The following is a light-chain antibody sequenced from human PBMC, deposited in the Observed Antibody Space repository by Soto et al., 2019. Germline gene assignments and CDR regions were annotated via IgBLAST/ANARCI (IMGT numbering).Light chain of an antibody. CDR1: QSVSSK. Sequence: EVVMTQSPATLSVSPGEGATLSCRASQSVSSKLAWYQQKPGQAPRLLIYGASTRATGIPARFSGSETGTEFALTISSLQSEDFAVYYCQQYDNWPFTFGPGTKVDIK. CDR3: QQYDNWPFT. J-gene: IGKJ3*01. V-gene: IGKV3-15*01. CDR2: GAS.